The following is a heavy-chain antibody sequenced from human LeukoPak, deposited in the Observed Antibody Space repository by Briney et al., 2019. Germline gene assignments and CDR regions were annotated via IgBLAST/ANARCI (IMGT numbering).Heavy chain of an antibody. CDR2: IKSDGSST. CDR1: GFTFSSSW. D-gene: IGHD4-23*01. V-gene: IGHV3-74*01. Sequence: NLGGSLRLSCAASGFTFSSSWMHWVRQAPGKGLVWVSRIKSDGSSTSYADSVKGRFTISRDNAKNTLYLQMNSLRAEDTAVYYCARDGGGYFDYWGQGTLVTVSS. J-gene: IGHJ4*02. CDR3: ARDGGGYFDY.